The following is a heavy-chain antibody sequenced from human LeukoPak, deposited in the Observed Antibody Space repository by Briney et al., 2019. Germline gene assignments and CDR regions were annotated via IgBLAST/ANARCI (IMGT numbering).Heavy chain of an antibody. D-gene: IGHD2-21*01. CDR3: AGFTHSPQFDP. CDR1: GFTFSSYA. Sequence: GGSLRLSCAASGFTFSSYAMSWVRQAPGKGLEWVSAISGSGGSIYYADSVKGRFTISRDNSKNALYLQMNSLRAEDTAVYYCAGFTHSPQFDPWGQGTLVTVSS. V-gene: IGHV3-23*01. J-gene: IGHJ5*02. CDR2: ISGSGGSI.